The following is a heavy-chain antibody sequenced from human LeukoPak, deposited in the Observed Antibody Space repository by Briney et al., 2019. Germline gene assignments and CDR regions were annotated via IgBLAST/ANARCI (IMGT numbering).Heavy chain of an antibody. Sequence: ASVKVSCKASGYTFTSYDINWVRQATGQGLEWMGWMNPNSGNTGYAQKFQGRVTMTRNTSISTAYMELSSLRSEDTAVYYCARVPRSSRRYYNRFDPWGQGTLVTVSS. J-gene: IGHJ5*02. D-gene: IGHD6-13*01. V-gene: IGHV1-8*01. CDR1: GYTFTSYD. CDR3: ARVPRSSRRYYNRFDP. CDR2: MNPNSGNT.